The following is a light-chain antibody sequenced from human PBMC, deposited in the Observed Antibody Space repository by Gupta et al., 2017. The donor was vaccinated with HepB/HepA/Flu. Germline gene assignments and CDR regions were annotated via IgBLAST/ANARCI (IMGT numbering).Light chain of an antibody. J-gene: IGLJ2*01. CDR2: QDR. Sequence: SYELTQPPSASVSPGRTASISCSGDKLGDKYACWYQQKPGQSPVLVIYQDRKRPSGIPERFSGSNSGNTATLTISGTQAMDEADYYCQAWDSSTGGVFGGGTKLTVL. CDR3: QAWDSSTGGV. V-gene: IGLV3-1*01. CDR1: KLGDKY.